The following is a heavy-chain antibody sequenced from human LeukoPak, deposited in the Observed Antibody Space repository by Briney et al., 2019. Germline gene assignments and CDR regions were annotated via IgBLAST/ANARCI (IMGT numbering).Heavy chain of an antibody. D-gene: IGHD4-17*01. CDR2: IYYSGST. Sequence: PSETLSLTCTVSGGSISSSSYYWGWIRQPTGKGLEWIGSIYYSGSTYYNPSLKSRVTISVDTSKNQFSLKLSSVTAADTAVYYCARRPVYGDYVTIDYWGQGTLVTVSS. CDR1: GGSISSSSYY. CDR3: ARRPVYGDYVTIDY. J-gene: IGHJ4*02. V-gene: IGHV4-39*01.